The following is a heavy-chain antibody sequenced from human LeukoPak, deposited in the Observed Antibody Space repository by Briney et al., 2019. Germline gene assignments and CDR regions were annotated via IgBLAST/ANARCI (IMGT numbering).Heavy chain of an antibody. J-gene: IGHJ4*02. CDR3: AKDMFGSGWYWGFDY. V-gene: IGHV3-43*02. CDR2: ISGDGGST. CDR1: GFTFDDYA. Sequence: GVSLRLSCAASGFTFDDYAMHWVRQAPGKGLEWVSLISGDGGSTYYADSVKGRFTVSRDNSKNSLYLQMNSLRTEDTALYYCAKDMFGSGWYWGFDYWGQGTLVTVSS. D-gene: IGHD6-19*01.